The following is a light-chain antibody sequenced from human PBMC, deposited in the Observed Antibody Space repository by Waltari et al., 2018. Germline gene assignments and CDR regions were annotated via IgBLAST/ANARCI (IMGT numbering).Light chain of an antibody. Sequence: SYELTQPPSVSVSPGQTARITCSGDTLPRKYAYWYQQKSGQAPVLVIFEDNKRPSGIPEGLSGSISGTMATLTISGAQVEDEADYYCYSTDSISKGVFGAGTKVTVL. V-gene: IGLV3-10*01. CDR1: TLPRKY. CDR3: YSTDSISKGV. CDR2: EDN. J-gene: IGLJ1*01.